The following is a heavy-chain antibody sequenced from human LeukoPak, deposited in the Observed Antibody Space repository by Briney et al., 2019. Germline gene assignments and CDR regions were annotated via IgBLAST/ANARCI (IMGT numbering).Heavy chain of an antibody. CDR2: INHSGST. D-gene: IGHD5-12*01. J-gene: IGHJ4*02. CDR3: ARHVDIVATIYFDY. CDR1: GGSFSGYY. V-gene: IGHV4-34*01. Sequence: SETLSLTCAVYGGSFSGYYWSWIRQPPGKGLEWIGEINHSGSTNYNPSLKSRVTISVDTSKNQFSLKLSSVTAADTAVYYCARHVDIVATIYFDYWGQGTLVTVSS.